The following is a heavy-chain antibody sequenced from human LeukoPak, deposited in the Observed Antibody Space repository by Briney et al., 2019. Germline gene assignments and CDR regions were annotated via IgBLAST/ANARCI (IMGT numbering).Heavy chain of an antibody. D-gene: IGHD2-15*01. CDR3: ARRVDATRWFDP. CDR2: INSDGTST. V-gene: IGHV3-74*03. Sequence: GGSLRLSCAASGFTFSNYFMHWVRQAPGKGLVWVSRINSDGTSTMYADSVKGRFTISRDNAKNMLYMQMDSLRDEDTAVYYCARRVDATRWFDPWGQGTLVTVSS. J-gene: IGHJ5*02. CDR1: GFTFSNYF.